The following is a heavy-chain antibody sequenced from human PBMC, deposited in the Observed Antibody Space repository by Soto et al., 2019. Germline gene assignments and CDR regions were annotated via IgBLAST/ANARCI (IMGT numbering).Heavy chain of an antibody. V-gene: IGHV1-69*01. CDR1: GGTFSSYA. J-gene: IGHJ6*02. CDR2: IIPIFGTA. D-gene: IGHD2-15*01. Sequence: QVQLVQSGAEVKKPGSSVKVSCTASGGTFSSYAISWVRQAPGQGLEWMGGIIPIFGTANYAQKFQGRVTITADESTSTAYMELSSLRSDDTAVYYCAILGYCSGGSCYALKNYYGMDVWGQGTTVTVSS. CDR3: AILGYCSGGSCYALKNYYGMDV.